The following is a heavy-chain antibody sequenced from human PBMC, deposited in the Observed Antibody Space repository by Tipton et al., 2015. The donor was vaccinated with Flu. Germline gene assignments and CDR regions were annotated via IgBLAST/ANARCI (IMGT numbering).Heavy chain of an antibody. V-gene: IGHV3-48*03. CDR3: AKGVSKMTTVTTPLGY. J-gene: IGHJ4*02. CDR2: ISNSGSRI. Sequence: SLRLSCAASGFNLSSYEMNWVRQAPGKGLEWVSYISNSGSRIYYADSVKGRFTISRDNSKNTLYLQMNSLRAEDSAVYYCAKGVSKMTTVTTPLGYWGQGTLVTVSS. CDR1: GFNLSSYE. D-gene: IGHD4-17*01.